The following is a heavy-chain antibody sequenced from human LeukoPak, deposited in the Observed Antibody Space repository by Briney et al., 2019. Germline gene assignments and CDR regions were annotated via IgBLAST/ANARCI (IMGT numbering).Heavy chain of an antibody. CDR3: ARQERYYGSGSYTYFQH. CDR1: GGSLSSYF. CDR2: IYYSGGT. D-gene: IGHD3-10*01. Sequence: SETLSLTCTVSGGSLSSYFWSWIRQPPGKGLEWIGYIYYSGGTNYNPSLKSRVIISVDTSKNQFSLILSSVTAADTAVYYCARQERYYGSGSYTYFQHWGQGTLVTVSS. V-gene: IGHV4-59*08. J-gene: IGHJ1*01.